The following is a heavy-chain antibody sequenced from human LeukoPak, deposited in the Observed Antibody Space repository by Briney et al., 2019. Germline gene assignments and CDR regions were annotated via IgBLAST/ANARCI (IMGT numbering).Heavy chain of an antibody. J-gene: IGHJ4*02. V-gene: IGHV4-39*01. CDR1: GGSISSSSYY. CDR3: AGNRYYYDSSGYYYEFDY. CDR2: IYYSGST. D-gene: IGHD3-22*01. Sequence: SETLSLTCTVSGGSISSSSYYWGWIRQPPGKGLEWIGSIYYSGSTYYNPSLKSRDTISVDTSKNQFSLKLSSVTAADTAVYYCAGNRYYYDSSGYYYEFDYWGQGTLVTVSS.